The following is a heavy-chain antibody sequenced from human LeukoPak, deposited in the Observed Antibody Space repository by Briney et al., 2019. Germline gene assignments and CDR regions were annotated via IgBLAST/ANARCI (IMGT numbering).Heavy chain of an antibody. CDR3: ARDLSGSTTGYFDY. CDR2: IASDGSST. CDR1: GFTFSSYW. J-gene: IGHJ4*02. D-gene: IGHD3-10*01. V-gene: IGHV3-74*01. Sequence: GGSLRLSCAASGFTFSSYWMDWVRHAPGKGLVWVSRIASDGSSTTYADSVKGRFTISRDNSKNTLYLQMNSLRAEDTAVYYCARDLSGSTTGYFDYWGQGTLVTVSS.